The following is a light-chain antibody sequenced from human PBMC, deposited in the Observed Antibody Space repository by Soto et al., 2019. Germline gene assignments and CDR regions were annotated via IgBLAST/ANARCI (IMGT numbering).Light chain of an antibody. V-gene: IGLV2-8*01. CDR2: DVI. J-gene: IGLJ3*02. CDR1: GSDIGAYNY. Sequence: QSALTQPPSASGSPGQSVTISCTGTGSDIGAYNYVSWYQQYPGKAPKVMIYDVIKRPSGVPDRFSGSKSGNTASLTVSGLRADDEAVYYCSSYIRSSSSWVFGGGTKLTVL. CDR3: SSYIRSSSSWV.